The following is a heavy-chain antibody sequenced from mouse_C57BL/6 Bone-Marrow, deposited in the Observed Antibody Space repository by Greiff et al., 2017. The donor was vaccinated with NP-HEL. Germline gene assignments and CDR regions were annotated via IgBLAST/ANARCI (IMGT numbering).Heavy chain of an antibody. CDR3: ARKGYYPYWFFDV. CDR2: IWSGGST. Sequence: VKLMESGPGLVQPSQSLSITCTVSGFSLTSYGVHWVRQSPGKGLEWLGVIWSGGSTDYNAAFISRLSISKDNSKSQVFFKMNSLQADDTAIYYCARKGYYPYWFFDVWGTGTTVTVSS. D-gene: IGHD2-3*01. J-gene: IGHJ1*03. V-gene: IGHV2-2*01. CDR1: GFSLTSYG.